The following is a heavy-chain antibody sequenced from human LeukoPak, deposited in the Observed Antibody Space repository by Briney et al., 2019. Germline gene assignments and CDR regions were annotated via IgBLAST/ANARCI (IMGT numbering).Heavy chain of an antibody. CDR2: ISYDGSNK. CDR1: GFTFSSYA. CDR3: ARDNWNQNVDY. D-gene: IGHD1-20*01. Sequence: PGGSLRLSCAASGFTFSSYAMHWVRQAPGKGLEWVAVISYDGSNKYYADSVKGRFTISRDNSKNTLYLQMNSLRAEDTAVYYCARDNWNQNVDYWGQGTLVTVSS. V-gene: IGHV3-30*04. J-gene: IGHJ4*02.